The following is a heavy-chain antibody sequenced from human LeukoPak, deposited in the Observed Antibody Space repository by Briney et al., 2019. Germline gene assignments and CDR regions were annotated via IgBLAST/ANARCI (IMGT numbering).Heavy chain of an antibody. CDR1: GGSISSYF. D-gene: IGHD6-19*01. Sequence: SETLSLTCTVSGGSISSYFWSWIRQPPGKGLEWIGYIYYSGRTNYNPSLKSRVTISVDTSKNQFSLKLSSVTAADTAVYYCARDSGWVDYWGQGTLVTVSS. V-gene: IGHV4-59*01. CDR2: IYYSGRT. J-gene: IGHJ4*02. CDR3: ARDSGWVDY.